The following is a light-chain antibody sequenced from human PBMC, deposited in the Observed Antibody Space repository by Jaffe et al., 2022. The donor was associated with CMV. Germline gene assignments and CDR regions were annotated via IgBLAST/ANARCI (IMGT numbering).Light chain of an antibody. Sequence: QSALTQPASVSGSPGQSITISCTGTSSDVVGYNSVSWYRQHPGKAPKLMIYDVSNRPSGVSNRFSGSKSGNTASLTISGLHTEDEADYYCSSYTSSSTLGVFGGGTKLTVL. CDR3: SSYTSSSTLGV. J-gene: IGLJ3*02. CDR1: SSDVVGYNS. V-gene: IGLV2-14*03. CDR2: DVS.